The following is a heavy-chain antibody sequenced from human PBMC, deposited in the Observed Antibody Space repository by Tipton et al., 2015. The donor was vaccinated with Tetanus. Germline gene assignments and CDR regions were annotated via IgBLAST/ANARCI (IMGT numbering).Heavy chain of an antibody. J-gene: IGHJ6*02. Sequence: QLVQSGAEMKKPGASVKVSCKASGYTFTGYYIYWVRQAPGQGLEWMGWIDPNSGGTVYAQKFQGRVTMTRDTSISTAYMDLRSLRSDDTAVYYCARDRGDYIYYGMDVWGPGTTVTVS. V-gene: IGHV1-2*02. CDR2: IDPNSGGT. CDR1: GYTFTGYY. D-gene: IGHD3-22*01. CDR3: ARDRGDYIYYGMDV.